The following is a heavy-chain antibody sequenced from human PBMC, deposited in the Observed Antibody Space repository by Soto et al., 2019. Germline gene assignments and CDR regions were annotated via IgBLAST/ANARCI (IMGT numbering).Heavy chain of an antibody. J-gene: IGHJ4*02. CDR1: GGSINSGGYY. D-gene: IGHD2-15*01. Sequence: VQLQESGPGLVKPSQTLSLTCAVSGGSINSGGYYMSWVRQAPGKGLEWVSIIYSGGSTYYTDSVKGRFTISRDNSKNTLHLQMNSLRAEDTAVYYCAREDGGVYCSGGSCYGRYFDYWGQGTLVTVSA. CDR2: IYSGGST. V-gene: IGHV3-53*01. CDR3: AREDGGVYCSGGSCYGRYFDY.